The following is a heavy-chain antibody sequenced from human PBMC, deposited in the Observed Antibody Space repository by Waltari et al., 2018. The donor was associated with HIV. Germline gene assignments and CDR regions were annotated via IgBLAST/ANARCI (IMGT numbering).Heavy chain of an antibody. Sequence: EVQLVESGGGSVQPGGSLRLSCAASGFTFTSYWMHWVRPAPGKGLVWVSRINLDGSTTTYADSVKGRFTISRDNAKSTLYLQMSNLRAEDTAMYYCARDFRSPKGDFDYWGQGTLVSVSS. CDR1: GFTFTSYW. CDR3: ARDFRSPKGDFDY. V-gene: IGHV3-74*01. D-gene: IGHD3-16*01. J-gene: IGHJ4*02. CDR2: INLDGSTT.